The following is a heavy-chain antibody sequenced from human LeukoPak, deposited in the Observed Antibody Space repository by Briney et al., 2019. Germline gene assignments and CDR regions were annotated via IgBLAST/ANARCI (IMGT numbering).Heavy chain of an antibody. CDR2: ISNSGGRT. V-gene: IGHV3-23*01. CDR1: GFTFSSYA. J-gene: IGHJ4*02. D-gene: IGHD3-22*01. CDR3: AKEKYDSSGYYYDY. Sequence: PGGSLRLSCAASGFTFSSYAMSWVRQAPGKGLEWVSSISNSGGRTFYTDSVKGRFTISRDNSKITLYLQMNSLRAEDTAVYYCAKEKYDSSGYYYDYWGQGTLVTVSS.